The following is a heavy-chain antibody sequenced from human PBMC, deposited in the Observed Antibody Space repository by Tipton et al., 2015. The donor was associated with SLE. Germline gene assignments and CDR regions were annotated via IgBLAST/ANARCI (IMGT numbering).Heavy chain of an antibody. Sequence: TLSLTCTVSGGSISSGSYYWSWIRQPAGKGLEWIGYIYTSGSTNYNPSLKSRVTISVDTSKNQFSLELSSVTAADTAVYYCARDLLWFGERYYYGMDVWGQGTTVTVSS. CDR3: ARDLLWFGERYYYGMDV. D-gene: IGHD3-10*01. V-gene: IGHV4-61*09. CDR1: GGSISSGSYY. CDR2: IYTSGST. J-gene: IGHJ6*02.